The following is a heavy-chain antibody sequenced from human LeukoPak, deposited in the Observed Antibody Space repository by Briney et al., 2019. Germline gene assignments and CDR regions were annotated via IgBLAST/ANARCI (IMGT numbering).Heavy chain of an antibody. Sequence: GGSLRLSCAASGFTFNNYGMHWVRQAPGKGLEWVAVISYHGSEKFYAESVKGRFTISRDNSRNTVFLQINSLRAEDTAVYYCAKERKEVVLLWFGELGSWGQGTLVTVSS. CDR2: ISYHGSEK. D-gene: IGHD3-10*01. CDR1: GFTFNNYG. V-gene: IGHV3-30*18. CDR3: AKERKEVVLLWFGELGS. J-gene: IGHJ4*02.